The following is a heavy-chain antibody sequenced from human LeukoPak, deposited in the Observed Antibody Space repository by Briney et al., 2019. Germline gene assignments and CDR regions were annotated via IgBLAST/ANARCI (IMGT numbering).Heavy chain of an antibody. CDR1: GFTSSSYS. CDR2: ISSSSSYI. V-gene: IGHV3-21*01. CDR3: ARGSSPWGTFDI. D-gene: IGHD6-13*01. Sequence: PGGSLRLSCAASGFTSSSYSIDWVRQAPGKGLEWVSSISSSSSYIYYADSVKGRFTISRGNAKNSLYLQMSSVRAEDTAVYYCARGSSPWGTFDIWGQGTMVTVSS. J-gene: IGHJ3*02.